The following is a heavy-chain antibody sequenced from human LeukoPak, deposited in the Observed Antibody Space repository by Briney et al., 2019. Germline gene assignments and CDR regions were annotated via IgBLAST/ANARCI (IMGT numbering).Heavy chain of an antibody. CDR1: GYSISSGYY. CDR2: IYSGGGT. Sequence: ETLSLTCTVSGYSISSGYYWGWIRQPPGKGLEWVSIIYSGGGTYYADSVNGRFTISRENSKNTLWLQMNSLRAEDTAVYYCARLHYDVLTGPFDYWGQGTLVTVSS. CDR3: ARLHYDVLTGPFDY. J-gene: IGHJ4*02. D-gene: IGHD3-9*01. V-gene: IGHV3-66*04.